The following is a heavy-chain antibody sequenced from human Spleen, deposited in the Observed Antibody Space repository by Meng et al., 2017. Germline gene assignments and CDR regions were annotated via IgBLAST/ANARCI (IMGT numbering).Heavy chain of an antibody. V-gene: IGHV4-34*01. CDR2: INHSGST. Sequence: QVQLHQWGAGLLEAAETLSLPCVVSGGSFSDYYWSWIRQPPGKGLEWIGEINHSGSTNYNPSLESRATISVDTSQNNLSLKLSSVTAADSAVYYCARGPTTMAHDFDYWGQGTLVIVSS. D-gene: IGHD4-11*01. J-gene: IGHJ4*02. CDR1: GGSFSDYY. CDR3: ARGPTTMAHDFDY.